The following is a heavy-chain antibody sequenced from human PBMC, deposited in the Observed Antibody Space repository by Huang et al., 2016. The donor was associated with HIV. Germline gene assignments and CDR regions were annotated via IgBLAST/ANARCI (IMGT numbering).Heavy chain of an antibody. CDR1: GGSFNSLA. J-gene: IGHJ3*02. D-gene: IGHD6-13*01. CDR3: AREGQTWYGKPIAAFEI. Sequence: VQLVQSGAEVKRPGTSVKISCKASGGSFNSLAFNWVRQATGQGLQYMGGIVPRVSVTNYAEKVRGRLTISADKSTSTVFMELRGLTSEDTAVFFCAREGQTWYGKPIAAFEIWGQGTTVIVSP. CDR2: IVPRVSVT. V-gene: IGHV1-69*10.